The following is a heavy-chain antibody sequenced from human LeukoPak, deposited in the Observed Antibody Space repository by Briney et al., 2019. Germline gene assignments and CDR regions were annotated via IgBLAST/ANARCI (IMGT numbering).Heavy chain of an antibody. CDR2: ISAYNGNT. CDR3: ARARDYYGSGSYYNVIDP. CDR1: GYTFTSHG. J-gene: IGHJ5*02. V-gene: IGHV1-18*01. Sequence: ASVKVSCKASGYTFTSHGISWVRQAPGQGLEWMGWISAYNGNTNYAQKLQGRVTMTTDTSTSTAYMELRSLRSDDTAVYYCARARDYYGSGSYYNVIDPWGQGTLVTVSS. D-gene: IGHD3-10*01.